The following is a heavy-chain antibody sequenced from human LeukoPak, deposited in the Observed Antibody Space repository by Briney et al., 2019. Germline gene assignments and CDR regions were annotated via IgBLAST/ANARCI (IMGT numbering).Heavy chain of an antibody. CDR2: IYHTGRT. Sequence: PSETLSLTCTVSGGSISSSSYYWGWIRQPPGRGLEWIGDIYHTGRTNYNPSLKSRVTISVDKSKKQFSLKLDSVTAADTAVYYCARGTEADGTFMFDFWGQGTLVTVSS. V-gene: IGHV4-39*07. CDR1: GGSISSSSYY. CDR3: ARGTEADGTFMFDF. D-gene: IGHD5-24*01. J-gene: IGHJ4*02.